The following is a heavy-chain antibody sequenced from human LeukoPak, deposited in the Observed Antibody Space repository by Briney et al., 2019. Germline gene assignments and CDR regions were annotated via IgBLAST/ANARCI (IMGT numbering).Heavy chain of an antibody. V-gene: IGHV3-23*01. J-gene: IGHJ5*02. CDR2: ISGSGGST. Sequence: GGSLRLYCAASGFTVSSNYMSWVRQAPGKGLEWVSAISGSGGSTYYADSVKGRFTISRDNSKNTLYLQMNSLRAEDTAVYYCAKLDIAAGPGWFDPWGQGTLVTVSS. D-gene: IGHD6-6*01. CDR3: AKLDIAAGPGWFDP. CDR1: GFTVSSNY.